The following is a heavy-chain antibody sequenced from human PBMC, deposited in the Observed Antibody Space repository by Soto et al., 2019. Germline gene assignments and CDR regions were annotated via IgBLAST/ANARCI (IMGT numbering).Heavy chain of an antibody. CDR2: INHSGST. V-gene: IGHV4-34*01. J-gene: IGHJ6*02. CDR3: ARAGLLWFGELPPCMDV. CDR1: CGSFSGYY. Sequence: SLTCAVYCGSFSGYYWSWIRQPPGKGLEWIGEINHSGSTNYNPSLKSRVTISVDTSKNQFSLKLSSVTAADTAVYYCARAGLLWFGELPPCMDVWGQGTTVTVSS. D-gene: IGHD3-10*01.